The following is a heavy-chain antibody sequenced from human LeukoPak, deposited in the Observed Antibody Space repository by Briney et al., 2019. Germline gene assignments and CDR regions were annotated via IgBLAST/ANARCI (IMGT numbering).Heavy chain of an antibody. CDR3: ARDDDCSGGSCDSDY. V-gene: IGHV1-69*06. CDR2: IIPIFGTA. CDR1: GGTFSSYA. Sequence: SVKVTCKASGGTFSSYAISWVRQAPGQGLEWMGRIIPIFGTANYPQKFQGRVTITADKSTSTAYMELSSLRSEDTAVYYCARDDDCSGGSCDSDYWGQGNVVTVSS. D-gene: IGHD2-15*01. J-gene: IGHJ4*02.